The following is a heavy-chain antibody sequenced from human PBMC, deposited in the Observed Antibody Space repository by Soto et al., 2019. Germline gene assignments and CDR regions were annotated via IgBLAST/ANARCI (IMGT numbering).Heavy chain of an antibody. J-gene: IGHJ4*02. V-gene: IGHV1-3*01. CDR1: GYTFTGYA. CDR3: ARGYCSSTSCQYYFDF. CDR2: INGGNGDT. D-gene: IGHD2-2*01. Sequence: ASGYTFTGYAIHWVRQAPGQRLEWMGWINGGNGDTKYSQKFQGRVTITRDTSASTAYMELTSLESEDTAVYHCARGYCSSTSCQYYFDFWGQGTLVTVSS.